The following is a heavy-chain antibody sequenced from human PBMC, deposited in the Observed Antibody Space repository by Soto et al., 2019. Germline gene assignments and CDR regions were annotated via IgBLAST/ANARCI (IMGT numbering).Heavy chain of an antibody. Sequence: QITVKESGLTLVKPTETLTLTCTFSGFSLSTYGMGVGWIRQPPGKALEWLALIYWDDDKRYSPSLRSRLTITKDTSKNQVDLTMPSMDPVDTATYYCARLTRGVYDLDRLWEKFDYWGQGTLVTVSS. V-gene: IGHV2-5*02. CDR1: GFSLSTYGMG. D-gene: IGHD5-12*01. CDR3: ARLTRGVYDLDRLWEKFDY. J-gene: IGHJ4*02. CDR2: IYWDDDK.